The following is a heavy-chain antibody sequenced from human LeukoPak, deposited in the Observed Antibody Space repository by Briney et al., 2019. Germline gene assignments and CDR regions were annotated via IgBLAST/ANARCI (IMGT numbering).Heavy chain of an antibody. D-gene: IGHD6-13*01. V-gene: IGHV3-21*01. CDR1: GFTFSSYS. J-gene: IGHJ4*02. CDR2: ISSSSSYI. Sequence: NPGGSLRLSCAASGFTFSSYSMNWVRQAPGKGLEWVSSISSSSSYIYYADSVKGRFTISRDNAKNSLYLQMNSLRAEDTAVYYCARDVAAADTSFDYWGQGTLVTVSS. CDR3: ARDVAAADTSFDY.